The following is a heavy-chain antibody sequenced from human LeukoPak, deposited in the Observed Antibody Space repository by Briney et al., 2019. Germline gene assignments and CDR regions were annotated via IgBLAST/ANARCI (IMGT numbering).Heavy chain of an antibody. CDR3: AKDASSEKYSVAGLFDY. CDR2: ISYDGSNK. D-gene: IGHD6-19*01. J-gene: IGHJ4*02. CDR1: GFTFSSYA. V-gene: IGHV3-30-3*01. Sequence: GGSLRLSCAASGFTFSSYAMHWVRQAPGKGLEWVAVISYDGSNKYYADSVKGRFTISRDNAKNSLYLQMNSLRAEDTALYYCAKDASSEKYSVAGLFDYWGQGTLVTVSS.